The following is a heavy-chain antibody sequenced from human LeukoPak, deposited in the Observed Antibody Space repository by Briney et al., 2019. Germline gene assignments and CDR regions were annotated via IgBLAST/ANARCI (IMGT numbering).Heavy chain of an antibody. D-gene: IGHD5-24*01. Sequence: SETLSLTCAVYGGSFSGYYWSWIRQPPGKGLEWIGEINHSGSTNYNPSLKSRVTISVDTSKNQFSLKLSSVTAADTAVYYCAARGDGYSQFDYWGQGILVTVSS. CDR2: INHSGST. CDR1: GGSFSGYY. J-gene: IGHJ4*02. CDR3: AARGDGYSQFDY. V-gene: IGHV4-34*01.